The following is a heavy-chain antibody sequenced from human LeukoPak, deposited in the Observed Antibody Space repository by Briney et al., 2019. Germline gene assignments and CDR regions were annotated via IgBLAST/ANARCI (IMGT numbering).Heavy chain of an antibody. CDR3: ASSTVNYYGMDV. J-gene: IGHJ6*02. V-gene: IGHV4-34*01. Sequence: SETLSLTCAVYGGSFSGYYWSWIRQPPGEGLEWIGEINHSGSTNYNPSLKSRVTISVDTSKNQFSLKLSSVTAADAAVYYCASSTVNYYGMDVWGQGTTVTVSS. D-gene: IGHD4-17*01. CDR2: INHSGST. CDR1: GGSFSGYY.